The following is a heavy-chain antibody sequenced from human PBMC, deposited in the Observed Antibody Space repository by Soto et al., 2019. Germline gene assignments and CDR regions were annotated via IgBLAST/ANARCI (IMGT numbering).Heavy chain of an antibody. J-gene: IGHJ6*02. D-gene: IGHD3-22*01. Sequence: SEILSLTCTVAGVSVSVGSYYWSWIRQPPGKGQEWIGCIYYSGSTNYNPSLKSRVTISVDTSKNQFSLKLSSVTAADTAVYYCARATYYYDSSGYYLPLSYYYYGMDVWGQGTTVTVSS. CDR1: GVSVSVGSYY. CDR3: ARATYYYDSSGYYLPLSYYYYGMDV. V-gene: IGHV4-61*01. CDR2: IYYSGST.